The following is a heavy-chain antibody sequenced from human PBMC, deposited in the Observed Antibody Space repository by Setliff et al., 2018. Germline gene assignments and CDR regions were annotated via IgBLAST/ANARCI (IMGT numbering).Heavy chain of an antibody. CDR3: ARANKKLDYYYYYYMDV. D-gene: IGHD1-1*01. Sequence: SETLSLTCTVYGGSLSNYYWSWIRHPAGKGLEWIGRVYTNGGSDYNPFLKSRVSISLDTSKNQFSLKLISVTAADTAVYYCARANKKLDYYYYYYMDVWGKGTTVTVSS. V-gene: IGHV4-59*10. CDR2: VYTNGGS. CDR1: GGSLSNYY. J-gene: IGHJ6*03.